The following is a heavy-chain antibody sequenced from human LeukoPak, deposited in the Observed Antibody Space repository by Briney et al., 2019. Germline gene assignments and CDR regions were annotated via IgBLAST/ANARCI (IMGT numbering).Heavy chain of an antibody. CDR1: GGSFSGYY. D-gene: IGHD3-3*01. CDR3: ASRLDTYYDFWSGYY. CDR2: INHSGRT. Sequence: SETLSLTCAVYGGSFSGYYWSWIRQPPGKGLEWIGEINHSGRTNYNPSLKSRVTISVDTSKNQISLRLSSVTAADTALYYCASRLDTYYDFWSGYYWGQGTLVTVSS. V-gene: IGHV4-34*01. J-gene: IGHJ4*02.